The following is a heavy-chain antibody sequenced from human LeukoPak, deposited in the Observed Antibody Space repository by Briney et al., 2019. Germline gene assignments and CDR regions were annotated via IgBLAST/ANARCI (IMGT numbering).Heavy chain of an antibody. CDR2: IFTSGTT. V-gene: IGHV4-4*07. D-gene: IGHD6-19*01. J-gene: IGHJ5*02. Sequence: PSETLSLTCTVSGXSISSSYWSWIRQPAGKGLEWIGRIFTSGTTEYNPSLKSRVTMSVDTSKSQFSLKLTSVTAADTAVYYCARDFGFGSAWGQGALVTVSS. CDR3: ARDFGFGSA. CDR1: GXSISSSY.